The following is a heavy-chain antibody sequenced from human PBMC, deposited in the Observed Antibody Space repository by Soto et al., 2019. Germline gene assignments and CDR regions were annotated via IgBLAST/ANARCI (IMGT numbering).Heavy chain of an antibody. J-gene: IGHJ4*02. CDR2: ISSSSSTI. Sequence: DVQLVESGGGLVRPGGSLRLSCAASGFTFNIYSMNWVRQAPGRGLEWVSYISSSSSTIYYADSVKGRFTISRDNPKNSLNRLMNGLRAEDTAVNDCVRIGGGSPRDYWGQGTLVTVSS. CDR1: GFTFNIYS. CDR3: VRIGGGSPRDY. V-gene: IGHV3-48*01.